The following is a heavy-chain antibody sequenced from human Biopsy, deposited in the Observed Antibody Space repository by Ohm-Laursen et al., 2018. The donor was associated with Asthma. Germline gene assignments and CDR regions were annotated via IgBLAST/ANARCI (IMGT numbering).Heavy chain of an antibody. CDR3: ARVDTIFGVVIPIYYYYGMDV. V-gene: IGHV3-30-3*01. D-gene: IGHD3-3*01. J-gene: IGHJ6*02. CDR2: ISYDGSNK. Sequence: SLRLSCSASGFTFSSSAMHWVRQAPGKGLEWVAVISYDGSNKYYADSVKGRFTISRDNSKNTLYLQMNSLRAEDTAVYYCARVDTIFGVVIPIYYYYGMDVWGQGTTVTVSS. CDR1: GFTFSSSA.